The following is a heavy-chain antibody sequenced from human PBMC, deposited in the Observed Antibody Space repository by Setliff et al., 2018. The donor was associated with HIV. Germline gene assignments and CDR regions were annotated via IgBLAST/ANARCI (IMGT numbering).Heavy chain of an antibody. J-gene: IGHJ4*02. V-gene: IGHV4-34*01. D-gene: IGHD3-16*02. CDR3: ARGLDVWGTYRYRNYFDY. Sequence: PSETLSLTCAVYGGSFSDYYWSWIRQSPGRGLEWIGEINRGGSTIYNPSLKSRVTISIDTSKNQFSLNLTSVTAADTAIYYCARGLDVWGTYRYRNYFDYWGRERWSPS. CDR2: INRGGST. CDR1: GGSFSDYY.